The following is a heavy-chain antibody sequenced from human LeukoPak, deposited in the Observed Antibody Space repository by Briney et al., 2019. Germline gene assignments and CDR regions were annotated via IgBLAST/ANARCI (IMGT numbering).Heavy chain of an antibody. CDR2: IWYDGSNK. CDR3: AREVYYYDSSGSYNWFDP. V-gene: IGHV3-33*01. Sequence: GGSLRLSCAASGFTFSSYGMHWVRQAPGKGLEWVAVIWYDGSNKYYADSVKGRFTISRDNSKNTLYLQMNSLRAEDTAVYYCAREVYYYDSSGSYNWFDPWGQGTLVIVSS. J-gene: IGHJ5*02. CDR1: GFTFSSYG. D-gene: IGHD3-22*01.